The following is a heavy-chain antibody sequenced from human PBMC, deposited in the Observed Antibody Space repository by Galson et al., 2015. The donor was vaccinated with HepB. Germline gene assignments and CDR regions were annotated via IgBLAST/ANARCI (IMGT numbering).Heavy chain of an antibody. D-gene: IGHD6-6*01. CDR3: ASSYTAGYGSFGN. J-gene: IGHJ4*02. V-gene: IGHV5-51*01. CDR2: IYPGDSDT. CDR1: GYSFTSYW. Sequence: SGAEVKKPGESLRISCKGSGYSFTSYWIGWVRQMPGKGLEWMGIIYPGDSDTRYSPSFQGQVTISADKSVSTAYLQWGSLKASDTGMYYCASSYTAGYGSFGNWGQGTLVIVSS.